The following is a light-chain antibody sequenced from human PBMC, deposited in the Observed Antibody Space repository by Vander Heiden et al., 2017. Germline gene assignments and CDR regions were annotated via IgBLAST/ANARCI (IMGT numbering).Light chain of an antibody. CDR1: QDISKY. CDR2: DAS. CDR3: QQYHNLPLT. V-gene: IGKV1-33*01. J-gene: IGKJ4*01. Sequence: PPPLSAAVGDRVTITCQASQDISKYLNWYQQKPGKAPKVLINDASNLETGVPSRFSGSGSGTDFTFTISSLQPEDIATYYCQQYHNLPLTFGGGTKVEIK.